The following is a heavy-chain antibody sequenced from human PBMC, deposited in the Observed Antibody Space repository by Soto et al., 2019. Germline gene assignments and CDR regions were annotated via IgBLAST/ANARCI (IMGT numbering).Heavy chain of an antibody. CDR2: ISGGGDGT. CDR3: AKKGLGSLATYCTTGDCYYAFDA. V-gene: IGHV3-23*01. CDR1: GFTFYNYA. D-gene: IGHD2-8*01. J-gene: IGHJ3*01. Sequence: EVQLLESGGGLVRPGGSLRLSCAASGFTFYNYAMNWVRQAPGKGLEWVSTISGGGDGTYYADSVKGRFTISRDNSRNTVYLQMICLRAEDTAVYYCAKKGLGSLATYCTTGDCYYAFDAWGQGTLVTVSS.